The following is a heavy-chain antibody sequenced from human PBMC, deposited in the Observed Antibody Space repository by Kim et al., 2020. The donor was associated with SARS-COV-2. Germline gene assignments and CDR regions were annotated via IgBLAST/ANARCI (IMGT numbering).Heavy chain of an antibody. Sequence: GGSLRLSCAASGFTFSDHYMDWVRQAPGKGLEWVGRTRNKANSYTTEYAASVKGRFTISRDDSKNSLYLQMNSLKTEDTAVYYCARNRYYYDSSGYYHYWYFDLWGRGTLVTVSS. V-gene: IGHV3-72*01. J-gene: IGHJ2*01. CDR1: GFTFSDHY. D-gene: IGHD3-22*01. CDR2: TRNKANSYTT. CDR3: ARNRYYYDSSGYYHYWYFDL.